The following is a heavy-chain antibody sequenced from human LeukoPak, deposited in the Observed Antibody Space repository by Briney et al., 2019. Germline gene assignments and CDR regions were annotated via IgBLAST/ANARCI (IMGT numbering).Heavy chain of an antibody. D-gene: IGHD3-9*01. CDR1: GFTFSSYA. CDR2: ISYDGSNK. V-gene: IGHV3-30-3*01. CDR3: AREAPYFDWFDY. J-gene: IGHJ4*02. Sequence: PGGSLRLSCAASGFTFSSYAMHWVRQAPGKGLEWVAVISYDGSNKYYADSVKGRFTISRDNSKNTLYPQMNSLRAEDTAVYYCAREAPYFDWFDYWGQGTLVTVSS.